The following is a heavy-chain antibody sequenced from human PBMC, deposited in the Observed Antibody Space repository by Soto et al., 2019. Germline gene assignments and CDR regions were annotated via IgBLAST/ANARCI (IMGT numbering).Heavy chain of an antibody. CDR3: ATGGAFYDSSGYLDY. CDR1: GGSISSGDYY. D-gene: IGHD3-22*01. V-gene: IGHV4-30-4*01. CDR2: IYYSGST. Sequence: PSETLSLTCTVSGGSISSGDYYWSWIRQPPGKGLEWIGYIYYSGSTYYNPSLKSRVTISVDTSKNQFSLKLSSVTAADTAVYYCATGGAFYDSSGYLDYWGQGTLVTVSS. J-gene: IGHJ4*02.